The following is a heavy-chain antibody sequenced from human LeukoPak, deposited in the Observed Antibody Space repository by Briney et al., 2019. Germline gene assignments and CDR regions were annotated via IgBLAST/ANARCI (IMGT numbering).Heavy chain of an antibody. J-gene: IGHJ4*02. V-gene: IGHV3-30-3*01. D-gene: IGHD3-16*01. CDR3: ARDFLRGSPDFFDY. CDR2: IAYDGSIT. Sequence: SCKASGYTFTSYYMHWVRQAPGKGLEWLAVIAYDGSITLYTDSVKGRFTISRDSSKNTLYLQMNSLRTEDTAAYYCARDFLRGSPDFFDYWGQGTLVTVSS. CDR1: GYTFTSYY.